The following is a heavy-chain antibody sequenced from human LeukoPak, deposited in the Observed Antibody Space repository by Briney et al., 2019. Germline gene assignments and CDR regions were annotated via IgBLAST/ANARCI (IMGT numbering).Heavy chain of an antibody. CDR1: GITFSSHW. CDR2: IREDGGDK. V-gene: IGHV3-7*01. Sequence: GGSLRLSCAASGITFSSHWMSWVRQAPGKGLEWVANIREDGGDKNYVDSVKGRFTISRDNAKNPLYLQMNSLRAEDTAVYYCARTAVAGRGLDYWGQGILVTVSS. D-gene: IGHD6-19*01. CDR3: ARTAVAGRGLDY. J-gene: IGHJ4*02.